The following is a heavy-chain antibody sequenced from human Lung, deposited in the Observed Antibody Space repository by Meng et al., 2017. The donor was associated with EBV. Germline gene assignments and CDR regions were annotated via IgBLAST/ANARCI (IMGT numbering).Heavy chain of an antibody. CDR3: ARGGTSSAPFDY. Sequence: QVQFTQWGAGLLRPSQTRSLSCGVSGRSFSSFYWSWIRQPPGKGLEWIGQINYSGITNYNPSLKSRVTISVDTSKNQFSLSLNSVTAADTAVYYCARGGTSSAPFDYWGQGTLVTVSS. CDR2: INYSGIT. V-gene: IGHV4-34*01. D-gene: IGHD2-2*01. J-gene: IGHJ4*02. CDR1: GRSFSSFY.